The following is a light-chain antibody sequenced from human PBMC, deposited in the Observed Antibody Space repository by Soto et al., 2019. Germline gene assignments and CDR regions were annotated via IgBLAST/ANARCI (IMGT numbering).Light chain of an antibody. CDR1: QDINSW. Sequence: DIQMTQSPASVSASVGDRVTITCRASQDINSWLGWYQQKPGIAPKLVISAASTLESGVPSRFSGSGSGTDFTLTISSLQPEDFATYYCQQGSNFPFTFGGGTKVQ. CDR2: AAS. CDR3: QQGSNFPFT. V-gene: IGKV1-12*02. J-gene: IGKJ4*01.